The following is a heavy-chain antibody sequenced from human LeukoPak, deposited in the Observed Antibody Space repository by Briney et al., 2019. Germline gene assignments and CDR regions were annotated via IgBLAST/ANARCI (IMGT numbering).Heavy chain of an antibody. CDR3: ARVVGTTVTTIFYYHYMDV. J-gene: IGHJ6*03. CDR2: ISGDGGST. CDR1: GFTFDDYT. Sequence: GGSLRLSCAASGFTFDDYTIHWVRQVPGKGLEWVSLISGDGGSTGYADSVKGRFTISGDNAKNSLYLQMNSLRAEDTALYYCARVVGTTVTTIFYYHYMDVWGKGTTVTVSS. V-gene: IGHV3-20*04. D-gene: IGHD4-17*01.